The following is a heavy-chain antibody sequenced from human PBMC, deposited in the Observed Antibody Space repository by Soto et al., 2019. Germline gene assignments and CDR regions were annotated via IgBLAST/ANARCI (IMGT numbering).Heavy chain of an antibody. CDR1: CGSISSFAYY. D-gene: IGHD3-10*01. CDR3: ARRERYYGSPGWFDP. V-gene: IGHV4-39*01. Sequence: SETLSLTRTVSCGSISSFAYYWGWIRQPPGKGLEWIGTVYYNENTYYNPSLKSRVTISVDTAKNQFSLNLRSVTAADTAIYFCARRERYYGSPGWFDPSGQGTLVTVSS. J-gene: IGHJ5*02. CDR2: VYYNENT.